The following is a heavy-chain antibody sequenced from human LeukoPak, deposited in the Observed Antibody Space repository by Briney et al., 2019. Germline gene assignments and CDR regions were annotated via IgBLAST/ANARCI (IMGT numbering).Heavy chain of an antibody. CDR1: GFTLDDYA. CDR3: AKDIYYDSSGYYESGAFDI. V-gene: IGHV3-9*01. Sequence: GGSLRLSCAASGFTLDDYAMHWVRQAPGKGLEWVSGISWNSGSIGYADSVKGRFTISRDNAKNSLYLQMNSLRAEDTALYYCAKDIYYDSSGYYESGAFDIWGQGTMVTVSS. D-gene: IGHD3-22*01. J-gene: IGHJ3*02. CDR2: ISWNSGSI.